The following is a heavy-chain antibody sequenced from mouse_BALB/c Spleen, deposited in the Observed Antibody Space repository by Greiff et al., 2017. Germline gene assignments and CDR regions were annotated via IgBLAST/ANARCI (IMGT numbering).Heavy chain of an antibody. Sequence: VQRVESGAELVRPGVSVKISCKGSGYTFTDYAMHWVKQSHAKSLEWIGVISTYYGDASYNQKFKGKATMTVDKSSSTAYMELARLTSEDSAIYYCARKSPWYFDVWGAGTTVTVAS. V-gene: IGHV1S137*01. J-gene: IGHJ1*01. CDR1: GYTFTDYA. CDR3: ARKSPWYFDV. CDR2: ISTYYGDA.